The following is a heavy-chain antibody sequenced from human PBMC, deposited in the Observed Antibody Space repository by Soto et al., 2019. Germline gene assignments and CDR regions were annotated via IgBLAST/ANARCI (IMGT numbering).Heavy chain of an antibody. CDR2: MNPNCGKT. CDR1: GGTFSSYA. V-gene: IGHV1-8*02. D-gene: IGHD6-13*01. Sequence: ASVKVSCKASGGTFSSYAISWVRQAPGQGLEWMGWMNPNCGKTGYAQKFQGRVTMTRNTSISTAYMELSSLRSEDTAVYYCARGGVAAAGWTSDYWGQGTLVTVSS. J-gene: IGHJ4*02. CDR3: ARGGVAAAGWTSDY.